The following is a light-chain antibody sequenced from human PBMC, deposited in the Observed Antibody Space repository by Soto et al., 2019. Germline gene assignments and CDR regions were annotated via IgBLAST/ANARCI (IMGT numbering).Light chain of an antibody. Sequence: QTVVTQEASFSVSPGWTVTLTCGFRADTVSTSYYPSWYQQTPGQAPRTHISSTNPRAYGDPDRVSGSNLGNKSALTITGAQAYDEPDYCCVLYEGSGMVFGGGANLIVL. V-gene: IGLV8-61*01. J-gene: IGLJ3*02. CDR2: STN. CDR3: VLYEGSGMV. CDR1: ADTVSTSYY.